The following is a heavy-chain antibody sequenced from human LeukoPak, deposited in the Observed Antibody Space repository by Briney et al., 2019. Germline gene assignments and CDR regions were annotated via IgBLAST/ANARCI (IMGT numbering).Heavy chain of an antibody. Sequence: APVRVSSTASGYAFTLYNMHWGCQAPGQGGEWRGGINLNSGGTKYTQKIQGRVTMTRDTSISTAYMELSRLTSDDSAVYYCARWFTITSGDYDILTGSYHRGMDVWGQGTTVTVSS. CDR3: ARWFTITSGDYDILTGSYHRGMDV. J-gene: IGHJ6*02. CDR2: INLNSGGT. V-gene: IGHV1-2*02. D-gene: IGHD3-9*01. CDR1: GYAFTLYN.